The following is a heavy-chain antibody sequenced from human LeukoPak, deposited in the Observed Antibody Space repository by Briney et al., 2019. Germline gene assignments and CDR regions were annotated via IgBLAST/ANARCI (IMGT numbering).Heavy chain of an antibody. CDR3: VRENHGSIDY. V-gene: IGHV3-21*01. J-gene: IGHJ4*02. D-gene: IGHD1-14*01. Sequence: GGSLRLSCAASGFSFSTYYVNWVRQAPGKGLEWVSCISSSSTYIFYADSVRGRFAISRDNAKNSLYLQMNSLRADDTAVYYCVRENHGSIDYWGQGSLVTVSS. CDR1: GFSFSTYY. CDR2: ISSSSTYI.